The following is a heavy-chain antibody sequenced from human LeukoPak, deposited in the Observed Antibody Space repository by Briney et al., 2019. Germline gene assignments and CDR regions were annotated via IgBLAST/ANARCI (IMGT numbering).Heavy chain of an antibody. CDR1: GGSISSYY. V-gene: IGHV4-59*01. J-gene: IGHJ5*02. D-gene: IGHD1-26*01. CDR2: IYHSGST. CDR3: ARVAGSYLNWFDP. Sequence: SETLSLTCTDSGGSISSYYWSWIRQPPGKGLEWIGYIYHSGSTNYNPSLKSRVTISVDTSKNQFSLKLSSVTAADTAVYYCARVAGSYLNWFDPWGQGTLVTVSS.